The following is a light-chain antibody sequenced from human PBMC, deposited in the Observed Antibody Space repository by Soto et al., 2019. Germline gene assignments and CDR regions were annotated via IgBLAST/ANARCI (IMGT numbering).Light chain of an antibody. V-gene: IGKV3-15*01. CDR1: QSVSSN. J-gene: IGKJ4*01. CDR3: QQRSNWPPALS. Sequence: EIVMTQSPATLSVSPGERATLSCRASQSVSSNLAWYQQKPGQAPSLLIYGASTSATGTPARFSGSGSGTEFTLTISSLQSEDFAVYYCQQRSNWPPALSFGGGTKVEI. CDR2: GAS.